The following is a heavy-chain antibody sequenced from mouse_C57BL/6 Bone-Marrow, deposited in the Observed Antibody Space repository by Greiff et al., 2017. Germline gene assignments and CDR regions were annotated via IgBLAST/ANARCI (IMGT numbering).Heavy chain of an antibody. CDR2: IYPGDGDT. J-gene: IGHJ2*01. CDR1: GYAFSSSW. V-gene: IGHV1-82*01. CDR3: ARGFITTVVGGDY. D-gene: IGHD1-1*01. Sequence: QVQLQQSGPELVKPGASVKISCKASGYAFSSSWMNWVKQRPGKGLEWIGRIYPGDGDTNYNGKFKGKATLTADKSSSTAYMQLSSLTSEDSAVYFGARGFITTVVGGDYWGQGTTLTVSS.